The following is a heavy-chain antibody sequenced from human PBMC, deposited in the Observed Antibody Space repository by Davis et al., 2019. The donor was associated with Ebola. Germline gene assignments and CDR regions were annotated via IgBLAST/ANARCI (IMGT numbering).Heavy chain of an antibody. D-gene: IGHD3-10*01. CDR2: ISAYNGNT. CDR3: ARDRGGDYSFDY. CDR1: GYTSTSYG. Sequence: ASVKVSCKASGYTSTSYGISWVRQAPGQGLEWMGWISAYNGNTNYAQKLQGRVTMTTDTSASTAYMELSSLRSEDTSVYYCARDRGGDYSFDYWGQGTLVTVSS. J-gene: IGHJ4*02. V-gene: IGHV1-18*01.